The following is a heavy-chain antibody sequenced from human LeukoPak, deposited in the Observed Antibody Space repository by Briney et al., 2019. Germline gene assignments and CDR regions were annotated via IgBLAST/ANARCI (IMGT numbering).Heavy chain of an antibody. V-gene: IGHV4-59*02. CDR2: IYYSGST. CDR3: ARESIAAAGRLD. Sequence: GSLRLSCAASGFTVSSNYMSWVRQAPGKGLEWIGYIYYSGSTNYNPSLKSRVTISVDTSKNQFSLKLSSVTAADTAVYYCARESIAAAGRLDWGQETLVTVSS. J-gene: IGHJ4*02. D-gene: IGHD6-13*01. CDR1: GFTVSSNY.